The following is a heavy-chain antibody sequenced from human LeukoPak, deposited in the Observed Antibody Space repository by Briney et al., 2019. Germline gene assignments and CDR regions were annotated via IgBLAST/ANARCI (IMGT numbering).Heavy chain of an antibody. CDR1: GYTFTGYY. D-gene: IGHD2-2*01. Sequence: ASVKVSCKAAGYTFTGYYMYWVRQAPGQGLGWMGWINPNSGGTNYAQKVQGRVTMTRDTSISTAYMELSRLRSDDTAVYYCARSSSRTSKADPYYFDYWGQGTLATVSS. V-gene: IGHV1-2*02. J-gene: IGHJ4*02. CDR3: ARSSSRTSKADPYYFDY. CDR2: INPNSGGT.